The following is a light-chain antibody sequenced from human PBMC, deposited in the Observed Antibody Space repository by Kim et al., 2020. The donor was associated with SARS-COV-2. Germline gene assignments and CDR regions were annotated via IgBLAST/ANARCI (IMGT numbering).Light chain of an antibody. CDR1: QSISSS. V-gene: IGKV3-15*01. J-gene: IGKJ1*01. CDR2: DAF. Sequence: EIVMTQSPATLSLSPGERVTLSCRASQSISSSLAWYQHKPGQPPRLLIYDAFNRATGVPARFSVSGSGTEFTLTISSLQSEDFAVYYCQRYDNWPWAFGQGTKVDIK. CDR3: QRYDNWPWA.